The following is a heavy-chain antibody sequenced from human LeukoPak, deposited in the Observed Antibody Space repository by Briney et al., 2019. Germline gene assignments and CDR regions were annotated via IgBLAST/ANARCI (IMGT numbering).Heavy chain of an antibody. D-gene: IGHD3-22*01. CDR1: GGSISSSNYY. CDR2: IYYRGST. J-gene: IGHJ5*02. V-gene: IGHV4-39*07. Sequence: SETLSLTCTVSGGSISSSNYYWGWIRQPPGKGLEWIGSIYYRGSTYYNPSLKSRGTISVDTSKNQFSLKLSSVTAADTAVYYCARDKLTYYDSSAYYPRWFDPWGQGTLVTVSS. CDR3: ARDKLTYYDSSAYYPRWFDP.